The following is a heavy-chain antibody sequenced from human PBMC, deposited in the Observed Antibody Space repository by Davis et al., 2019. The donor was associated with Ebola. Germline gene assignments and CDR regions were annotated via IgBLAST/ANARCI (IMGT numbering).Heavy chain of an antibody. V-gene: IGHV3-64*01. CDR2: ISSNGGST. CDR3: AKEYSSSSGLFYYGMDV. CDR1: GFTFSSYA. Sequence: PGGSLRLSCAASGFTFSSYAMHWVRQAPGKGLEYVSAISSNGGSTYYANSVKGRFTISRDNSKNSLYLQMNSLRTEDTALYYCAKEYSSSSGLFYYGMDVWGQGTTVTVSS. D-gene: IGHD6-6*01. J-gene: IGHJ6*02.